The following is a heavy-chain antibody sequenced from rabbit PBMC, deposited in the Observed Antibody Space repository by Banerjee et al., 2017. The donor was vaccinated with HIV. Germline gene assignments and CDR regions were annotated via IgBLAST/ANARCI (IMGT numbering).Heavy chain of an antibody. CDR2: IDPVFDST. CDR1: GFDFSSYG. V-gene: IGHV1S47*01. Sequence: QEQLEESGGDLVQPGGSLKLSCKASGFDFSSYGVSWVRQAPGKGLEWIGYIDPVFDSTYYASWVNGRFTISSHNAQNTLYLQMTSLTAADTATYFCARGDTGSRHSPFNLWGPGTLVTVS. D-gene: IGHD1-1*01. J-gene: IGHJ4*01. CDR3: ARGDTGSRHSPFNL.